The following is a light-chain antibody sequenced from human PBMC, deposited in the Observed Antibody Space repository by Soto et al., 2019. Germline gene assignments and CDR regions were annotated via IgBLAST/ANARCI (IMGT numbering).Light chain of an antibody. CDR1: QSISVW. V-gene: IGKV1-5*03. CDR3: QQYNNRWT. J-gene: IGKJ1*01. CDR2: KVS. Sequence: DIQLTQSPSTLSASVGDRVTITCRASQSISVWLAWFQQKPGNAPKLLIYKVSTLESGDPRRFSGSGSGTEFTLTISSLQPDDSASYYCQQYNNRWTFGQGTKVDIK.